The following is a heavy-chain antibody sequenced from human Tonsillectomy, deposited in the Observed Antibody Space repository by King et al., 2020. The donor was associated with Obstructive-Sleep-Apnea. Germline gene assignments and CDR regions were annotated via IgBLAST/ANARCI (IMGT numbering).Heavy chain of an antibody. CDR2: IYYSGST. CDR1: GGSISSHY. D-gene: IGHD3-10*01. Sequence: QLQESGPGLVKPSYTLSLTCTCSGGSISSHYWSWIRQPPGKGMEWIGHIYYSGSTNNNPSLNSRVTISVDTSKSQSSLKLSSVTAADTAVYYCARLLWFGELHWFDPWGQGTLVTVSS. J-gene: IGHJ5*02. V-gene: IGHV4-59*08. CDR3: ARLLWFGELHWFDP.